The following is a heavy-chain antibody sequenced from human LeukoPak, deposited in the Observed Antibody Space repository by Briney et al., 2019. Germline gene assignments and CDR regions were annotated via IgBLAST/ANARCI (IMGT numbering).Heavy chain of an antibody. CDR1: GFTFSSYA. J-gene: IGHJ4*02. CDR2: ISGSGGST. V-gene: IGHV3-23*01. Sequence: GGSLTLSCAASGFTFSSYAMSWVRQAPGKGLEWVSAISGSGGSTYYADSVKGRFTISRDNSKNTLYLQMNSLRAEDTAVYYCAKDLLKVDTAMDHWGQGTLVTVSS. CDR3: AKDLLKVDTAMDH. D-gene: IGHD5-18*01.